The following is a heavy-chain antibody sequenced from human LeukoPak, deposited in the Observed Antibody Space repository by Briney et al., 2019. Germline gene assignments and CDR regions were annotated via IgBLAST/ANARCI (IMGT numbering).Heavy chain of an antibody. CDR2: IYHSGST. J-gene: IGHJ4*02. CDR1: GGSISSSDYY. V-gene: IGHV4-31*03. D-gene: IGHD4-11*01. CDR3: ATTRAHQFDY. Sequence: PSETLSLTCTVSGGSISSSDYYWTWIRQHPGKGLEWLGFIYHSGSTYYNPSLKSRVTISVDTSKNQFSLKLNSVTAADTAVYYCATTRAHQFDYWGQETLVTVSS.